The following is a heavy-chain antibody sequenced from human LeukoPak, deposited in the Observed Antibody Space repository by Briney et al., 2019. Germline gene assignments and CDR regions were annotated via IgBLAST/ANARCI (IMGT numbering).Heavy chain of an antibody. CDR3: ARAPTYYDFWSGYSHDAFDI. D-gene: IGHD3-3*01. V-gene: IGHV4-59*01. CDR2: IYYSGST. CDR1: SGSISSYY. Sequence: SETLSLTCTVSSGSISSYYWNWIRQPPGKGLQWIGYIYYSGSTNYNPSLKSRVTMSVDTSKNQFSLKLSSVTAADTAVYYCARAPTYYDFWSGYSHDAFDIWGQGTMVTVSS. J-gene: IGHJ3*02.